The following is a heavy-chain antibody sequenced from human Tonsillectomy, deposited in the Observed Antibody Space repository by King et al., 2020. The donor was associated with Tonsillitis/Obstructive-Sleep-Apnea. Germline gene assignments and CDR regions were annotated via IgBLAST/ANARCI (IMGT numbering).Heavy chain of an antibody. Sequence: VQLVESGGGLVKPGGSLRLSCAASGFSFSAYAMTWVRRAPGRGLGWVSSISGDGGYICYADSVRGRFTISRDNAKNSLYLQMDSLRAEDTAVYYCAIPSYGSGVYYYFYMDVWGKGTTVAVS. CDR1: GFSFSAYA. D-gene: IGHD3-10*01. CDR3: AIPSYGSGVYYYFYMDV. V-gene: IGHV3-21*01. J-gene: IGHJ6*03. CDR2: ISGDGGYI.